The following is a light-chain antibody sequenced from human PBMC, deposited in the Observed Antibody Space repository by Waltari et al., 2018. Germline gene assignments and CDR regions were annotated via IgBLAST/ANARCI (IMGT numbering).Light chain of an antibody. CDR3: QQYNSYLT. CDR2: KAS. J-gene: IGKJ1*01. Sequence: DIQMTQSRSTMSASVGSRVAITCRASQSFSSGLAWYQKKPGKAPKLLIYKASSLESAVPSRFICSGSVTEFTPTISSLEPDDFATYSCQQYNSYLTFGQGTKVEIK. CDR1: QSFSSG. V-gene: IGKV1-5*03.